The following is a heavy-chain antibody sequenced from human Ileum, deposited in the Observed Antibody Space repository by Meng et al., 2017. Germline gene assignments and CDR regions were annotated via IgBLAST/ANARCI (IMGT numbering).Heavy chain of an antibody. CDR2: IYHSGST. CDR1: GGIIINSNW. Sequence: QVQLQEAGPGLEMPSATLSLTCAVSGGIIINSNWWVWVRQPPGQGLEWIGQIYHSGSTNYNLSLTSRVTISVDKSRNQFSLKLSSATAADTAVYYCARHGSGSYPYLEYWGQGTLVTVSS. D-gene: IGHD3-10*01. J-gene: IGHJ4*02. CDR3: ARHGSGSYPYLEY. V-gene: IGHV4-4*02.